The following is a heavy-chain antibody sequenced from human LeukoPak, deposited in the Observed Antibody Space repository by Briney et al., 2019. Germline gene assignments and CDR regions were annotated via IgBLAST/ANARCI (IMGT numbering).Heavy chain of an antibody. D-gene: IGHD3-22*01. CDR1: GFTISSYS. CDR2: IYTSGST. Sequence: SETLSLTCATSGFTISSYSMSWIRQPVGKGLEWIGRIYTSGSTNYNPSLKSRVTISVDTSKNHFYLKLSSVTAADTAVYYCAREGGPYDSSHYWGQGTLVTVSS. CDR3: AREGGPYDSSHY. J-gene: IGHJ4*02. V-gene: IGHV4-4*07.